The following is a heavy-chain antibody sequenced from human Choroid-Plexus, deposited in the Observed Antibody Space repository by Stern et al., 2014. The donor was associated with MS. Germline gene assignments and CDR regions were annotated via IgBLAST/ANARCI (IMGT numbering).Heavy chain of an antibody. CDR2: ISYDGSK. CDR3: AKDRQYLTFFLDF. CDR1: GFSFSSFG. Sequence: VQLVESGGGVVQPGRPLRLSCAASGFSFSSFGMHWVRQAPGKGLEWVALISYDGSKDYADSVKVRFAISRDNSKNTLYLQRNSLRAEETAVYYCAKDRQYLTFFLDFWGQGSRVTVSS. J-gene: IGHJ4*02. D-gene: IGHD2/OR15-2a*01. V-gene: IGHV3-30*18.